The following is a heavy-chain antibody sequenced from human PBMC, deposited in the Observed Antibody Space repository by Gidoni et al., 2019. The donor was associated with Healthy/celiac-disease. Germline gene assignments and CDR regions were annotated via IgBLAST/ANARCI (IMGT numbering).Heavy chain of an antibody. Sequence: QVQLQESGPGLVKPSETLSLTCTVSGYSISSGYYWGWIRQPPGKGLEWIGSIYHSGSTYYNPSLKSRVTISVDTSKNQFSLKLSSVTAADTAVYYCARDILITMVRGVIRAFDYWGQGTLVTVSS. CDR2: IYHSGST. D-gene: IGHD3-10*01. CDR1: GYSISSGYY. CDR3: ARDILITMVRGVIRAFDY. J-gene: IGHJ4*02. V-gene: IGHV4-38-2*02.